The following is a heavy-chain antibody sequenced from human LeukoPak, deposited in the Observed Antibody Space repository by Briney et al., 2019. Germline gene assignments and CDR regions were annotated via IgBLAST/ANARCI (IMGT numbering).Heavy chain of an antibody. CDR3: ARAVIDIVVVPAAINPPYFDY. CDR2: IKQDGSEK. J-gene: IGHJ4*02. V-gene: IGHV3-7*01. Sequence: TGGSLRLSCAASGFTSSSYWMSWVRQAPGKGLEWVANIKQDGSEKYYVDSVKGRFTISRDNAKNSLYLQMNSLRAEDTAVYYCARAVIDIVVVPAAINPPYFDYWGQGTLVTVSS. D-gene: IGHD2-2*02. CDR1: GFTSSSYW.